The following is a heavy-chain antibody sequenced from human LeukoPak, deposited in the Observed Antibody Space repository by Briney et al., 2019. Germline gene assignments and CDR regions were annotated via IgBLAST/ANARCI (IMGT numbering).Heavy chain of an antibody. CDR1: GFTFSSYW. V-gene: IGHV3-7*03. J-gene: IGHJ5*02. CDR2: IKQDGSEK. CDR3: ARVDGHAHRFDP. Sequence: PGGSLRLSCAATGFTFSSYWMSWVRQAPGKGLEWVANIKQDGSEKYCMDSVKGRFTVSRDNAKNSLYLQTNSLRAEDTAVYHCARVDGHAHRFDPRGQGTLVTVSS.